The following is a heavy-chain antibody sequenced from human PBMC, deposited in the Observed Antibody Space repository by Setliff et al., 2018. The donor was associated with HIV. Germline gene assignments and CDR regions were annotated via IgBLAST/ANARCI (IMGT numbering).Heavy chain of an antibody. CDR3: ARLSSYRSSSYYFDY. Sequence: SETLSLTCSVSGDSISDTTYYWGWIRQPPGKGLEWIGNIYHCGSTLYKPSLKSRVTMSVDTSKNQFSLKLNSGTAADTAVYHCARLSSYRSSSYYFDYWGQGALVTVSS. CDR1: GDSISDTTYY. D-gene: IGHD6-6*01. V-gene: IGHV4-39*01. J-gene: IGHJ4*02. CDR2: IYHCGST.